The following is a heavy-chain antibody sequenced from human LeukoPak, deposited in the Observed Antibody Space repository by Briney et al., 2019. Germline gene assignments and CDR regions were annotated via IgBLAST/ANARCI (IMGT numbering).Heavy chain of an antibody. D-gene: IGHD4-11*01. V-gene: IGHV4-39*01. CDR2: IYYSGIT. J-gene: IGHJ5*02. Sequence: SETLSLTCTVSGASISSSSYYWGWIRPPPGKGLEWIGSIYYSGITYYNPSLKGRVTISVDTSENQFSLKLSSVTAADTSVYYCATSSTVPNWFDPWGQGTLVTVSS. CDR1: GASISSSSYY. CDR3: ATSSTVPNWFDP.